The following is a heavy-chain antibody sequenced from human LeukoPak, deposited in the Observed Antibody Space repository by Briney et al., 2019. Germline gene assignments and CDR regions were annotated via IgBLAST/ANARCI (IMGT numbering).Heavy chain of an antibody. CDR2: IYTSGST. Sequence: SETLSLTCTVSGGSISSGSYYWSWIRQPAGKGLEWIGRIYTSGSTSYNPSLKSRVTISVDTSKNQFSLKLSSVTAADTAVYYCAGSGYSYALGYWGQGTLVTVSS. D-gene: IGHD5-18*01. CDR1: GGSISSGSYY. CDR3: AGSGYSYALGY. J-gene: IGHJ4*02. V-gene: IGHV4-61*02.